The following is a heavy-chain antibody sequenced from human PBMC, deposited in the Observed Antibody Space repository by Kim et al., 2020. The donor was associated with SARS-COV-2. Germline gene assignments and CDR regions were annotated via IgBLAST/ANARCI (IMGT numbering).Heavy chain of an antibody. D-gene: IGHD5-12*01. J-gene: IGHJ5*02. Sequence: SETLSLTCAVSGGSLSNHYWSWIRQPPGKGLEWIAYINFDACTRYNPSLKSRVTLSVDTSENQFSLKLSSVTAADTAVYYCASGPLSGDSGLDPWGQGTLVTVSS. CDR1: GGSLSNHY. CDR3: ASGPLSGDSGLDP. V-gene: IGHV4-59*11. CDR2: INFDACT.